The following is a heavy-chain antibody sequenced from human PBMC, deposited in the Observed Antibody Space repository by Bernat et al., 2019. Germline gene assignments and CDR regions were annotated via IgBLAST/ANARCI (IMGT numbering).Heavy chain of an antibody. D-gene: IGHD5-12*01. J-gene: IGHJ6*03. V-gene: IGHV1-18*01. CDR3: ARRDHIVAHHYYYYMDV. CDR1: GYTFTSYG. CDR2: ISAYNGNT. Sequence: QVQLVQSGAEVKKPGASVKVSCKASGYTFTSYGISWVQQAPGQGLEWMGWISAYNGNTNYAQKLQGRVTMTTDTSTSTAYMELRSLRSDDTAVYYCARRDHIVAHHYYYYMDVWGKGTTVTVSS.